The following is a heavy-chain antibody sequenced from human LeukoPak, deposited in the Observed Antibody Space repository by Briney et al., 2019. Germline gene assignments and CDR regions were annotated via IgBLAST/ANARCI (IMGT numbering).Heavy chain of an antibody. J-gene: IGHJ4*02. V-gene: IGHV3-7*01. CDR1: GFTFSTYW. D-gene: IGHD6-13*01. CDR3: TREAAAGIDY. Sequence: SGGSLRLSCAASGFTFSTYWMSWVRQAPGKGLEWVANIKQDGSEKYYLDSVKGRFIISRDNAKNSLYLQMNSLRAEDTAVYFCTREAAAGIDYWGQGTLVTASS. CDR2: IKQDGSEK.